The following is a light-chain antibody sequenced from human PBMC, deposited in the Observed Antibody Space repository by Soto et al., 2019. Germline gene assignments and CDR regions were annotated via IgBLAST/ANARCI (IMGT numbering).Light chain of an antibody. CDR3: SSYTSSSTLV. Sequence: QSALTQPASVSGLLGQRLPTPSPEPGSTVGGYNYVSWYQQHPGKAPKLMIYDVSNRPSGVSNRFSGSKSGNTASLTISGLQAEDEADYYCSSYTSSSTLVFGGGTKLTVL. V-gene: IGLV2-14*01. J-gene: IGLJ2*01. CDR2: DVS. CDR1: GSTVGGYNY.